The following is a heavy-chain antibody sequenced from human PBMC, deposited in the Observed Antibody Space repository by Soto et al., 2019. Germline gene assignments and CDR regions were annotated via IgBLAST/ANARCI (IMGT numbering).Heavy chain of an antibody. D-gene: IGHD1-26*01. CDR1: VFTSSNYW. J-gene: IGHJ6*02. V-gene: IGHV3-74*01. CDR2: ISSDGSST. Sequence: EVQLVESGGGLVQPGGSLRLSCGASVFTSSNYWMHWVRQAPGKGLEWVSRISSDGSSTNYADSVKGRFTISRDSANNTLHLQMNSLRADDTAVYYCARAIATSGRAMDVWGQGTTVTVSS. CDR3: ARAIATSGRAMDV.